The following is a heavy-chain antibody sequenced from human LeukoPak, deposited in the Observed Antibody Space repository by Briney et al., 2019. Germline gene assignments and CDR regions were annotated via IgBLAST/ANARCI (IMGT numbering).Heavy chain of an antibody. D-gene: IGHD6-13*01. CDR3: ARGGIAAAAQTWFDP. CDR1: GGSISSYY. Sequence: SETLSLTCTVSGGSISSYYWSWTRQPAGKGLEWIGRIYTSGSTNYNPSLKSRVTMSVDTSKNQFSLKLSSVTAADTAVYYCARGGIAAAAQTWFDPWGQGTLVTVSS. J-gene: IGHJ5*02. CDR2: IYTSGST. V-gene: IGHV4-4*07.